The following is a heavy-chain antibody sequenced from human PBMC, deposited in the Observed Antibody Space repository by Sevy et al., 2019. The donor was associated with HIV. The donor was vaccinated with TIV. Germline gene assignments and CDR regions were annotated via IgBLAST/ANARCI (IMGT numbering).Heavy chain of an antibody. V-gene: IGHV3-48*03. CDR3: ARGVKQWLARLSSSPYKPGGFDP. CDR1: GFTFSSYE. Sequence: GGSLRLSCAASGFTFSSYEMNWVRQAPGKGLEWVSYISSSGSTIYYADSVKGRFTISRDNAKNSLYLQMNSLRAEDTAVYYCARGVKQWLARLSSSPYKPGGFDPWGQGTLVTVSS. D-gene: IGHD6-19*01. J-gene: IGHJ5*02. CDR2: ISSSGSTI.